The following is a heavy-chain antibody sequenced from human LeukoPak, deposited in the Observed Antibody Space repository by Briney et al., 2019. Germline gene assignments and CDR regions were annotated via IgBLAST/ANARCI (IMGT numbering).Heavy chain of an antibody. Sequence: SETLSLTCTVSGGSISSYYWSWIRQPPGKGLEWIGYIYYSGSTNYNPSLKSRVTISVDMSKNQFSLKLSSVTAADTAVYYCARTGTYCSSTSCYHDYWGQGTLVTVSS. V-gene: IGHV4-59*01. D-gene: IGHD2-2*01. CDR3: ARTGTYCSSTSCYHDY. J-gene: IGHJ4*02. CDR2: IYYSGST. CDR1: GGSISSYY.